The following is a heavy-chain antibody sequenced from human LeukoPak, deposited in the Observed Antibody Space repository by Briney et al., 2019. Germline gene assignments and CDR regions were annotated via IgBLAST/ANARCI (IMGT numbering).Heavy chain of an antibody. CDR2: ISGSGGAT. V-gene: IGHV3-23*01. J-gene: IGHJ5*02. Sequence: GGSLRLSCVASGFTFSSHAMSWVRQAPGKGLEWVSAISGSGGATYYADSVKGRFTISRDNSRNTLYLQMSSLRAEDTAVYYCARRNPWFDPWGQGTLVTVSS. CDR1: GFTFSSHA. CDR3: ARRNPWFDP.